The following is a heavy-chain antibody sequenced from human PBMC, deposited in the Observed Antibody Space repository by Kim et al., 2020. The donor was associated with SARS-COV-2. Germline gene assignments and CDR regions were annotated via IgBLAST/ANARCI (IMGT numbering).Heavy chain of an antibody. CDR1: GFTFSSYA. D-gene: IGHD1-26*01. V-gene: IGHV3-23*01. Sequence: GGSLRLSCAASGFTFSSYAMSWVRQAPGKGLEWVSAISGSGGSTYYADSVKGRFTISRDNSKNTLYLQMNSLRAEDTAVYYCAKDRPNEWELLSAFDIWGQGTMVTVSS. J-gene: IGHJ3*02. CDR2: ISGSGGST. CDR3: AKDRPNEWELLSAFDI.